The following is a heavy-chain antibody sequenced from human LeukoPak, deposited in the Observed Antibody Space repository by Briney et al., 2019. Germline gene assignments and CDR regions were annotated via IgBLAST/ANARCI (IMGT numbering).Heavy chain of an antibody. V-gene: IGHV1-2*02. D-gene: IGHD2-21*01. CDR3: ARPSQFRYYFDY. CDR1: GYTFTVYY. J-gene: IGHJ4*02. Sequence: ASVKASFKASGYTFTVYYMHWVRQAPGQGLEWMGWINPNSGGTNYAQKFQGRVTMTRDTSISTAYMELSRLRSDDTAVYYCARPSQFRYYFDYWGQGTLVTVSS. CDR2: INPNSGGT.